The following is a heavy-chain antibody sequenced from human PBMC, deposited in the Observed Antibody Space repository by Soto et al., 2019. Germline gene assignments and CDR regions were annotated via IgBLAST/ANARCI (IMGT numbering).Heavy chain of an antibody. CDR2: IYYSGST. D-gene: IGHD4-17*01. V-gene: IGHV4-59*08. Sequence: SETLSLTCTVSGGSISSYYWSWIRQPPGKGLEWIGYIYYSGSTNYNPSLKSRVTISVDTSKNQFSQKLSSVTAADTAVYYCARHDDYGDNWFDPWGQGTLVTVSS. CDR1: GGSISSYY. CDR3: ARHDDYGDNWFDP. J-gene: IGHJ5*02.